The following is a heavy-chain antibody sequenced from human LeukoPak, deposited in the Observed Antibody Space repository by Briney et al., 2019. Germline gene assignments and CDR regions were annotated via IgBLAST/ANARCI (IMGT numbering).Heavy chain of an antibody. CDR2: FDPEDGET. CDR3: ATANRYCSGGSCYSDAFDI. J-gene: IGHJ3*02. CDR1: GYTLTELS. D-gene: IGHD2-15*01. V-gene: IGHV1-24*01. Sequence: ASVKVSCKVSGYTLTELSMHWVRQAPGKGLEWMGGFDPEDGETIYAQKFQGRVTMTEDTSTGTAYVERSSLRSEDTAVYYCATANRYCSGGSCYSDAFDIWGQGTMVTVSS.